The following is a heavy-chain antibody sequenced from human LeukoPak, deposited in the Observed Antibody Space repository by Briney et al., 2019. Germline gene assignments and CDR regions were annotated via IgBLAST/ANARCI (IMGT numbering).Heavy chain of an antibody. V-gene: IGHV1-18*01. Sequence: ASVKVSCKASGYTFTNYGINWVRQAPGQGLEWMGWISTYNGNTNYAQKLQGRVAMTTDTSTSTAYMELSSLRSEDTAVYYCASEMYYYDSSGYFDYWGQGTLVTVSS. CDR3: ASEMYYYDSSGYFDY. CDR1: GYTFTNYG. D-gene: IGHD3-22*01. J-gene: IGHJ4*02. CDR2: ISTYNGNT.